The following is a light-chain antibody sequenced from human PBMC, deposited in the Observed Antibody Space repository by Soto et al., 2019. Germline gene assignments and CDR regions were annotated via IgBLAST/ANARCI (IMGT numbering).Light chain of an antibody. Sequence: EIVLTQSPATLSVSXGEGATLSCIACQSVSSKLAWYQQKPGQAPRLLIYGASTRATGIPARFSGSGSGTEFTLIISSLQSEDSAVYYCQQYNRWLWTFGQGTKVDI. V-gene: IGKV3-15*01. CDR1: QSVSSK. CDR2: GAS. J-gene: IGKJ1*01. CDR3: QQYNRWLWT.